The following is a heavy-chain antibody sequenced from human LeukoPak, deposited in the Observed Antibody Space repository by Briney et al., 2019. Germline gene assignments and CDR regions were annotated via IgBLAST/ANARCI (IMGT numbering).Heavy chain of an antibody. V-gene: IGHV4-59*08. CDR1: GGSISSYY. D-gene: IGHD3-10*01. CDR2: IYYSGST. CDR3: ALGTYYYGSGSQPLDY. Sequence: PSETLSLTCTVSGGSISSYYWSWIRQPPGKGLEWIGYIYYSGSTNYNPSLKSRVTISVDTSKNQFSLKLSSVTAADTAVYYCALGTYYYGSGSQPLDYWGQGTLVTVSS. J-gene: IGHJ4*02.